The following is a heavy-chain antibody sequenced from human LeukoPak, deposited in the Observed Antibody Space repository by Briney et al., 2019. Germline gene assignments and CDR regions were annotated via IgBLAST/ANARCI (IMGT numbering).Heavy chain of an antibody. Sequence: PGGSLRLSCAASGFTFSSYAMSWVRQAPGKGLRWVLLISGSGGSTNYADSVKGRFTISGDNSKNTLYLQMNSLRAEDTAVYYCAKGPGYSTYYFDDWGQGTLVTVSS. V-gene: IGHV3-23*01. CDR1: GFTFSSYA. D-gene: IGHD6-13*01. J-gene: IGHJ4*02. CDR3: AKGPGYSTYYFDD. CDR2: ISGSGGST.